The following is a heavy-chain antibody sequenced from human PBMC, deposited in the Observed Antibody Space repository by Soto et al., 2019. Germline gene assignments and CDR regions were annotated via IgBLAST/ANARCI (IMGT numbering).Heavy chain of an antibody. Sequence: PGGSLRLSCAASGFTFSSYAMHWVRQAPGKGLEWVAVISYDGSNKYYADSVKGRFTISRDNSKNTLYLQMNSLRAEDTAVYYCARDYEWLQSFDYWGQGTLVTVSS. J-gene: IGHJ4*02. V-gene: IGHV3-30-3*01. CDR2: ISYDGSNK. D-gene: IGHD5-12*01. CDR1: GFTFSSYA. CDR3: ARDYEWLQSFDY.